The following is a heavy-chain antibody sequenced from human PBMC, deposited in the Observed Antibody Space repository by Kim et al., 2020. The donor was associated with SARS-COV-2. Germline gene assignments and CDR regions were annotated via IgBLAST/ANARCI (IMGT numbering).Heavy chain of an antibody. CDR1: GYSFTSYW. D-gene: IGHD3-3*01. CDR3: ARLKRITIFGVVIEGPFDI. CDR2: IYPGDSDT. V-gene: IGHV5-51*01. Sequence: GESLKISCKGSGYSFTSYWIGWVRQMPGKGLEWMGIIYPGDSDTRYSPSFQGQVTISADKSISTAYLQWSSLKASDTAMYYCARLKRITIFGVVIEGPFDIWGQGPMVTVSS. J-gene: IGHJ3*02.